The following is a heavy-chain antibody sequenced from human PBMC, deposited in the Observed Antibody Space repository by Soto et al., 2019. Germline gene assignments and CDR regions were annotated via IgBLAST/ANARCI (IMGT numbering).Heavy chain of an antibody. Sequence: QVQVVESGGGVVQPGRSLRLSCAASGFTFSNNAMHWVRQPPGKGLEWVAAIPYDGSNKYYADSVKGRLTISRDNSKTTLYLQMYSLRAGYTAVHYGVKTVGGAGSAPVYWGQATLVTVSS. CDR1: GFTFSNNA. V-gene: IGHV3-30*18. CDR2: IPYDGSNK. CDR3: VKTVGGAGSAPVY. J-gene: IGHJ4*02. D-gene: IGHD3-10*01.